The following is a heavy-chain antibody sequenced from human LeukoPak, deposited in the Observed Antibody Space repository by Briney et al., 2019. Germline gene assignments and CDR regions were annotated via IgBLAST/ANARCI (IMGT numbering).Heavy chain of an antibody. CDR1: GFTVSSSY. CDR2: IYSGGST. D-gene: IGHD5-18*01. CDR3: AKGYNYAYEY. V-gene: IGHV3-53*01. Sequence: GGSLRLSCAASGFTVSSSYMRGVRQAPGKGLEWVSLIYSGGSTYYAASVKGRFTISRDNSKNTLYLQMNSLRPEDTAVYYCAKGYNYAYEYWGQGTLVTVSS. J-gene: IGHJ4*02.